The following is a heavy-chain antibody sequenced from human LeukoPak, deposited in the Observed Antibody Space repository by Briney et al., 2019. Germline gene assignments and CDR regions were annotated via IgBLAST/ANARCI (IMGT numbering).Heavy chain of an antibody. CDR2: INPSGGST. Sequence: TSVKVSCKASGNTFNSYYMRWVRQAPGQGLEWMGIINPSGGSTDYAQKFQGRVTMNRDTSTSTVYMELSSLRSEDTAVYYCVSQGYSDYNVGSWGQGTLVTVSS. J-gene: IGHJ4*02. D-gene: IGHD5-12*01. CDR3: VSQGYSDYNVGS. V-gene: IGHV1-46*02. CDR1: GNTFNSYY.